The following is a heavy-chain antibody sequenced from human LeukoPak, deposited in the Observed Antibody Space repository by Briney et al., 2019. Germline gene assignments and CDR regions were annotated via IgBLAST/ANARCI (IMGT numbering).Heavy chain of an antibody. CDR3: ARVGGTNFYYYGLDV. D-gene: IGHD3-3*01. J-gene: IGHJ6*02. V-gene: IGHV7-4-1*02. Sequence: ASVKVSCKASGYTFMNYAMNWVRQAPGQGLEWVGWINTNNGNPTYAQAFTGRFVFSLDTSVGTAYLQINNLQAEDAAVYYCARVGGTNFYYYGLDVWGQGTTVTVSS. CDR1: GYTFMNYA. CDR2: INTNNGNP.